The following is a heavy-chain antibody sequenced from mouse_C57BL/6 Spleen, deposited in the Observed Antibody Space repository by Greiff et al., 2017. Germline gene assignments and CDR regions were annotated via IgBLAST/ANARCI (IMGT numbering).Heavy chain of an antibody. CDR2: INPSSGYT. CDR1: GYTFTSYW. Sequence: VQLQQSGAELAKPGASVQLSCKASGYTFTSYWMHWVKQRPGQGLAWIGYINPSSGYTTYNQKFKDKATLTADKSSSTAYMQLSSQTDEGCGVYYCARGDSRGQGAMGYWGEETSVTVSS. D-gene: IGHD3-3*01. J-gene: IGHJ4*01. CDR3: ARGDSRGQGAMGY. V-gene: IGHV1-7*01.